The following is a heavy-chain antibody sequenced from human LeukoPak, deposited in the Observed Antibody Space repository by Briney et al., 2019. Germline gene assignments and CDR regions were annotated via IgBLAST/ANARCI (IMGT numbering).Heavy chain of an antibody. CDR1: GGSLSSGGYF. CDR2: IFHSGTS. D-gene: IGHD5-24*01. J-gene: IGHJ4*02. V-gene: IGHV4-31*11. Sequence: SETLSLTCAVSGGSLSSGGYFWGWIRQYPGKGLEWIGCIFHSGTSYYNPSLKSRVTISVDTSRNQFSLELSSVTAADTAVYFCARERRDGHNYPDFWGQGALVTVSS. CDR3: ARERRDGHNYPDF.